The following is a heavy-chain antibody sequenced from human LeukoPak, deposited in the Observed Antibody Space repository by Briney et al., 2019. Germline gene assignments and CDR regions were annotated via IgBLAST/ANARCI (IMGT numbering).Heavy chain of an antibody. Sequence: PSETLSLTCSVSGGSISPYYWSWIRQPPGKGLEWIGEINHSGSTDYNPSLKSRVTISVDTSKNQFSLKLNSVTAADTAVYYCARGQLRLSNWGQGSLVIVSS. CDR3: ARGQLRLSN. D-gene: IGHD6-25*01. V-gene: IGHV4-34*01. CDR2: INHSGST. CDR1: GGSISPYY. J-gene: IGHJ4*02.